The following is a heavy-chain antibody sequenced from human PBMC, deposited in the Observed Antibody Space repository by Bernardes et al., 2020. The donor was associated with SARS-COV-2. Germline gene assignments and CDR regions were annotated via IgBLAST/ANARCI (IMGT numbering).Heavy chain of an antibody. CDR3: ARELHHMDVAGAFDS. Sequence: SETLSLTCTVSGDSISSGSYYWSWIRQPAGKGLEWIGHIYTRGTTNYNPSLKGRVTISVDTSKNQFSLKVTSVTAADTALYYCARELHHMDVAGAFDSWGLGALVTVAS. CDR2: IYTRGTT. V-gene: IGHV4-61*09. J-gene: IGHJ4*02. CDR1: GDSISSGSYY. D-gene: IGHD5-12*01.